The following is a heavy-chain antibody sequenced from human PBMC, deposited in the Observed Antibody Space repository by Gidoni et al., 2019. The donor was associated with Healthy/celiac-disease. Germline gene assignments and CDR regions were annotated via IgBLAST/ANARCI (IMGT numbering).Heavy chain of an antibody. Sequence: EVPALGVGGGLVQAGGALGLLCSASGFTLSSYAMSWVRQAPGKGLEWVSAISGSGGSTYYADSVKGRFTISRDNSKNTLYLQMNSLRAEDTAVYYCAKAVLGWLRYFTAFDIWSQGTMVTVSS. CDR2: ISGSGGST. D-gene: IGHD5-12*01. CDR3: AKAVLGWLRYFTAFDI. V-gene: IGHV3-23*01. CDR1: GFTLSSYA. J-gene: IGHJ3*02.